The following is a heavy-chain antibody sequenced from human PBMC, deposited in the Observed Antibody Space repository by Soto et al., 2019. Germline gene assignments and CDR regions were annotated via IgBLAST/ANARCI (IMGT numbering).Heavy chain of an antibody. V-gene: IGHV5-51*01. J-gene: IGHJ6*02. CDR1: GYSFTSYW. CDR3: GLSIAARPGNYYYYYGMDV. Sequence: GESLKISCKGSGYSFTSYWIGWVRQMPGKGLEWMGIIYPGDSDTRYSPSFQGQVTISADKSISTAYLQWSSLKASDTAMYYCGLSIAARPGNYYYYYGMDVWGQGTTVTVSS. CDR2: IYPGDSDT. D-gene: IGHD6-6*01.